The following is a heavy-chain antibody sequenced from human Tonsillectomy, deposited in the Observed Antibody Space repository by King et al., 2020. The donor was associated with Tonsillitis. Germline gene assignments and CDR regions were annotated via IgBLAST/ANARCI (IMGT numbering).Heavy chain of an antibody. CDR2: INHSGST. D-gene: IGHD3-10*01. J-gene: IGHJ5*02. CDR3: ARERRRITMVRGFNWFDP. Sequence: VQLQQWGAGLLKPSETLSLTCAVYGGSFSGYYWSWIRQPPGKGLEWIGEINHSGSTNYNPSLKSRVTISVDTSKNQFSLKLSSATAADTAVYYCARERRRITMVRGFNWFDPWGQGTLVTVSS. V-gene: IGHV4-34*01. CDR1: GGSFSGYY.